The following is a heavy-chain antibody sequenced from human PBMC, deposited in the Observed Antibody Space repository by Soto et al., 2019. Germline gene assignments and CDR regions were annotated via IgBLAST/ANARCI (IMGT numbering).Heavy chain of an antibody. CDR3: ARGETKRPYAFHI. J-gene: IGHJ3*02. Sequence: QLLLQESGPGLVKPSETLSLTCIVSGDSIFSNTHYWGWVRQPPGRGLEWIGMIYYIGTTYYNPSLKSRVTISVATSNNQFSLRLNSVTAADTAVYYCARGETKRPYAFHIWGQGTLVTVSS. V-gene: IGHV4-39*07. CDR2: IYYIGTT. CDR1: GDSIFSNTHY.